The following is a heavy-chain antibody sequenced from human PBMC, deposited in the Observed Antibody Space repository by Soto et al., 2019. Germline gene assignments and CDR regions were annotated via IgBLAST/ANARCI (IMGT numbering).Heavy chain of an antibody. Sequence: QVQLVQSGAEVKKPGSSVKVSCKASGGTLSSYTISWVRQAPGQGLEWVGGIIPLFGTINYAQEFQGRLTIAADTSTSTAYMELTSLGSDDTAVYYCARKVASSDDAFDIWGQGTMVTVSS. CDR3: ARKVASSDDAFDI. J-gene: IGHJ3*02. V-gene: IGHV1-69*06. CDR2: IIPLFGTI. CDR1: GGTLSSYT.